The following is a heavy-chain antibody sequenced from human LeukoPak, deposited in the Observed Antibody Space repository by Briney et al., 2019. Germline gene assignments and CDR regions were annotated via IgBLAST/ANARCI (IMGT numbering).Heavy chain of an antibody. CDR1: GFTFSSYA. J-gene: IGHJ4*02. CDR2: ISYDGSNK. D-gene: IGHD5-24*01. V-gene: IGHV3-30*04. Sequence: GGSLRLSCAASGFTFSSYAMHWVRQAPGKGLEWVAVISYDGSNKYYADSVKGRFTISRDNSKNTLYLQMNSLRAEDTAVYYCARDSALNRLEMATIDYWGQGTLVTVSS. CDR3: ARDSALNRLEMATIDY.